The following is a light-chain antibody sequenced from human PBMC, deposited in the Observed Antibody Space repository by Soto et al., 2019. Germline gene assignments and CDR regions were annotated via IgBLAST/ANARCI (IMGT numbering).Light chain of an antibody. CDR1: QGISSA. CDR3: QQFKSYPNT. CDR2: DAS. J-gene: IGKJ3*01. V-gene: IGKV1-13*02. Sequence: AIQLTQSPSSLSASVGDRVTITCRASQGISSALAWYQQKPGKAPKLLIYDASSLESGVPSRFRGSGSGTDFPLPIRSLQPEDFATYYCQQFKSYPNTFGPGTKVDIK.